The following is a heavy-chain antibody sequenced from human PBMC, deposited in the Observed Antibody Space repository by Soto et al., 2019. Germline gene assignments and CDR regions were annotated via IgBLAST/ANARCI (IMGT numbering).Heavy chain of an antibody. D-gene: IGHD5-18*01. J-gene: IGHJ6*02. Sequence: SVKVSCKASGGTFSSYAITWVRQAPGQGLEWMGGIIPIFGTANYAQKFQGRVTITADKSTSTAYMELSSLRSEDTAVYYCARRQLFNYYYNGMDVWGQGPTVTVS. CDR3: ARRQLFNYYYNGMDV. CDR1: GGTFSSYA. CDR2: IIPIFGTA. V-gene: IGHV1-69*06.